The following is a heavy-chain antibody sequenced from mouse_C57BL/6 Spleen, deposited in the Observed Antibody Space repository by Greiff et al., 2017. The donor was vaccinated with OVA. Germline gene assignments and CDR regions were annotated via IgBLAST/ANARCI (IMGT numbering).Heavy chain of an antibody. CDR2: IYPGSGST. Sequence: QVQLQQPGAELVKPGASVKMSCKASGYTFTSYWITWVKQRPGQGLEWIGDIYPGSGSTNYNEKFKSKATLTVDTSSSTAYMQLSSLTSEDSAVYYCARTHYDYDGGFAYWGQGTLVTVSA. J-gene: IGHJ3*01. CDR3: ARTHYDYDGGFAY. D-gene: IGHD2-4*01. V-gene: IGHV1-55*01. CDR1: GYTFTSYW.